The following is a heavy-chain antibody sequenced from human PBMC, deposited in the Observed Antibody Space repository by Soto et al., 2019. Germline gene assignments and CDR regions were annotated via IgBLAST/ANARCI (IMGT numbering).Heavy chain of an antibody. CDR3: ARDDYGDSNFDY. CDR2: ISAYNGNT. D-gene: IGHD4-17*01. J-gene: IGHJ4*02. Sequence: ASLQVSRKASGYTFTSYGIICVRQAPGQGLEWMGWISAYNGNTNYAQKLQGRVTMTTDTSTSTAYMELRSLRSDDTAVYYCARDDYGDSNFDYWGQGTLVTVSS. V-gene: IGHV1-18*04. CDR1: GYTFTSYG.